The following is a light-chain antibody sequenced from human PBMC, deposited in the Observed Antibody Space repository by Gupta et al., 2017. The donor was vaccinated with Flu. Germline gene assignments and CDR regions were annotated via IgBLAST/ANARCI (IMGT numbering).Light chain of an antibody. CDR3: QQYDVLHT. V-gene: IGKV1-33*01. CDR1: QDINNY. CDR2: GAS. J-gene: IGKJ4*01. Sequence: STSSLSASVGDRVAITCQASQDINNYLNRYQQKSGTAPKLLIFGASNLETGVPSRFSGSGSGTDFTFTISSLQPEDVATYYCQQYDVLHTFGGGTKVEIK.